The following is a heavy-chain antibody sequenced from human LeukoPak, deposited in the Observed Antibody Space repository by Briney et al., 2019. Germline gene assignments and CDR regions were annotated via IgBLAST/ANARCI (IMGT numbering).Heavy chain of an antibody. CDR3: ARDVDSTMVLFEY. CDR2: ISGYNGNT. V-gene: IGHV1-18*01. CDR1: GYTFSSYG. D-gene: IGHD4/OR15-4a*01. J-gene: IGHJ4*02. Sequence: GASVKVSCKASGYTFSSYGISWVRQAPGQGLEWMGWISGYNGNTKYAQKVQDRVTMTTDTSTSTAYMELRSLRSDDTAIYYCARDVDSTMVLFEYWGQGTLVTVSS.